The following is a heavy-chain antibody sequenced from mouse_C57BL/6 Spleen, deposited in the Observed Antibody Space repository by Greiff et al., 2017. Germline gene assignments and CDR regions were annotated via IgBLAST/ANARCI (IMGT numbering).Heavy chain of an antibody. CDR3: AREGAY. CDR1: GFTFSSYA. Sequence: VKLVESGGGLVKPGGSLKLSCAASGFTFSSYAMSWVRQTPEKRLEWVATISDGGSYTYYPDNVKGRFTISRDNAKNNLYLQMSHLKSEDTAMYYCAREGAYWGQGTLVTVSA. V-gene: IGHV5-4*01. CDR2: ISDGGSYT. J-gene: IGHJ3*01.